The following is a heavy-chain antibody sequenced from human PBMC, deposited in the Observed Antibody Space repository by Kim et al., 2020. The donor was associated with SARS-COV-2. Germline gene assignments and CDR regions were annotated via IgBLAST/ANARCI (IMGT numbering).Heavy chain of an antibody. Sequence: DESETYYVDSVKGRFTITRDNAKNSLYLHMNSLRAEDTAVYSCARNRIDYWGQGTLVTVSS. CDR2: DESET. J-gene: IGHJ4*02. CDR3: ARNRIDY. V-gene: IGHV3-7*01.